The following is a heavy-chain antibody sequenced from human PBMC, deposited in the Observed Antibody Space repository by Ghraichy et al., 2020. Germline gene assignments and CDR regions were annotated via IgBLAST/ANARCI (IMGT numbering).Heavy chain of an antibody. CDR1: GFTFSNCG. CDR2: INDNGHYT. V-gene: IGHV3-23*01. Sequence: GGSLRLSCAASGFTFSNCGMSWVRQAPGRGLEWVAAINDNGHYTYYADSVKGRFTISRDNSKNTLYLEMNSLRAEDTAVFYCTRAGIQTGGNSGDDYWGQGTLVTVSS. J-gene: IGHJ4*02. CDR3: TRAGIQTGGNSGDDY. D-gene: IGHD4-23*01.